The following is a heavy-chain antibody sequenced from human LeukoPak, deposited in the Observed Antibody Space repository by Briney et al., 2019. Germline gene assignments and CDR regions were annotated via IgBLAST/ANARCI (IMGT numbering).Heavy chain of an antibody. V-gene: IGHV3-7*01. CDR2: IKQDGSEK. CDR3: ARDIDYGGNPEAWDY. D-gene: IGHD4-23*01. J-gene: IGHJ4*02. CDR1: GFTFSSYW. Sequence: GGSLRLSCAASGFTFSSYWMSWVRQAPGKGLEWVANIKQDGSEKYYVDSVKGRFTISRDNAKNSLYLQMNSLRAEDTAVYYCARDIDYGGNPEAWDYWGQGTLVTVS.